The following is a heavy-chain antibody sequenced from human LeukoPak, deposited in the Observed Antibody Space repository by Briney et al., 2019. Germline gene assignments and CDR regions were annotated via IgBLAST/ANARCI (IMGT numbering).Heavy chain of an antibody. CDR1: GGSVSSGCYY. CDR3: ARDGGGWYGSGY. J-gene: IGHJ4*02. D-gene: IGHD6-19*01. V-gene: IGHV4-61*01. CDR2: IYYSGST. Sequence: SETLSLTCTVSGGSVSSGCYYWSWIRPPPGKGLVWIGNIYYSGSTNYNPSLKSRVTISVDTSKNQFSLKLSSVTAADTAVDYCARDGGGWYGSGYWGQGTLVTVSS.